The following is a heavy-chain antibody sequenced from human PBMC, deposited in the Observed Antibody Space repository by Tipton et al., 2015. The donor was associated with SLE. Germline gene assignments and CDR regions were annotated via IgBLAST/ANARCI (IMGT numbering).Heavy chain of an antibody. J-gene: IGHJ6*02. D-gene: IGHD4-17*01. CDR2: IRYDGSYK. V-gene: IGHV3-30*02. Sequence: SLRLSCTASGISFNFYGMHWVRQAPGKGLEWVTFIRYDGSYKYYADPVKGRFTVSRDNSKNTLYLQMDSLRPEDTAVYYCATSTVTTNPDYYYGMDVWDQGP. CDR3: ATSTVTTNPDYYYGMDV. CDR1: GISFNFYG.